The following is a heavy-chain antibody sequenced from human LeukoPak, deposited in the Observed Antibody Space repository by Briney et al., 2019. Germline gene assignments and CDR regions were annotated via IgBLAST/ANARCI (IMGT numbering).Heavy chain of an antibody. J-gene: IGHJ4*02. Sequence: PGGSLRLSCAASGFTFSGSAMHWVRQASGKGLEWVGRIRSKANSYATAYAESVKGRFTISRDDSKNTAYLQMNSLKTEDTAVYYCTRLTSIAALDDYWGQGTLVTVSS. CDR3: TRLTSIAALDDY. CDR2: IRSKANSYAT. V-gene: IGHV3-73*01. CDR1: GFTFSGSA. D-gene: IGHD6-6*01.